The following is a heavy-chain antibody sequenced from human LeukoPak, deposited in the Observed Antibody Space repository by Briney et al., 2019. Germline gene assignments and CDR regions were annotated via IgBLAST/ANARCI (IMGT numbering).Heavy chain of an antibody. Sequence: GASVRVSCKASGYSLTGYCMHWVRQAPGQGLEWMGWINPHSGDTNSTQKFQGRVTMTTDTSTSTVFLELYRLTSDDTAVYYCARESERAPDFGINYYYYMDVWGEGATVTVSS. CDR3: ARESERAPDFGINYYYYMDV. CDR2: INPHSGDT. J-gene: IGHJ6*03. CDR1: GYSLTGYC. V-gene: IGHV1-2*02. D-gene: IGHD3-3*01.